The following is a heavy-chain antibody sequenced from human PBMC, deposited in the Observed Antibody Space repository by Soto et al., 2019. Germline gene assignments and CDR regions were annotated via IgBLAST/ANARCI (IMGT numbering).Heavy chain of an antibody. CDR2: IYHSGST. J-gene: IGHJ4*02. V-gene: IGHV4-30-2*01. CDR3: ARDRRGLRLGELSP. Sequence: ASETLSLTCAVSGGSISSGGYSWSWIRQPPGKGLEWIGYIYHSGSTYYNPSLKSRVTISVDRSKNQFSLKLSSVTAADTAVYYCARDRRGLRLGELSPWGQGTLVTVSS. D-gene: IGHD3-16*02. CDR1: GGSISSGGYS.